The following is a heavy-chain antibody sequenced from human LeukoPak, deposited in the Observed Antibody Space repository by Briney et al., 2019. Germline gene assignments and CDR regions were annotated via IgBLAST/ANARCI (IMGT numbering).Heavy chain of an antibody. CDR2: SNINDVTT. Sequence: PGGSLRLSCAASGFTFSNYAMSWVRQAPGKGLEWVSHSNINDVTTYYADSVKGRFTISRDNFKNTLYLQMNSLRAEDTAVYYCAKVRDYDSSGYSDYWGQGNLVTVSS. CDR3: AKVRDYDSSGYSDY. J-gene: IGHJ4*02. V-gene: IGHV3-23*01. CDR1: GFTFSNYA. D-gene: IGHD3-22*01.